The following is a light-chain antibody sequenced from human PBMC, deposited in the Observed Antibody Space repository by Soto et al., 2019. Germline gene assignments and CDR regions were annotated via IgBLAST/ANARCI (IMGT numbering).Light chain of an antibody. CDR1: QSISSW. J-gene: IGKJ2*01. CDR3: QLYNSYRYT. Sequence: DIQMTQSPSTLSESVGDRVTITFRASQSISSWLAWYQQKPGKAPKPMLYKASSLESGVQSRFSGSRSGTEFSLTISSLQPDDLATYYCQLYNSYRYTFGQGTKLEFK. CDR2: KAS. V-gene: IGKV1-5*03.